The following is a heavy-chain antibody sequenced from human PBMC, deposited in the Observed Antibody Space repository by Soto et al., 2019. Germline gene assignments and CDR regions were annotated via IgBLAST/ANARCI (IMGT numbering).Heavy chain of an antibody. CDR1: EHTSTIYY. D-gene: IGHD3-9*01. Sequence: QAHLVQPGAEVLKPGASVKVSCQALEHTSTIYYIHWVRQARGQGLEWMGWINADSGDTTYAEDLRRRVNLTRHTSTTTFHMELSRLRLDDTAMYFCATRDYDILTGYLHIWGQGTLITVSS. J-gene: IGHJ1*01. CDR3: ATRDYDILTGYLHI. CDR2: INADSGDT. V-gene: IGHV1-2*02.